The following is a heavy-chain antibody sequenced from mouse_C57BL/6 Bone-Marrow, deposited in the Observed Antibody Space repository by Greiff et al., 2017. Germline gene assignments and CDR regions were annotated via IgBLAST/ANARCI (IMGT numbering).Heavy chain of an antibody. Sequence: QVHVKQSGTELVKPGASVKLSCKASGYTFTSSWMHWVKQRPGQGLEWIGNINPSNGGTNYNEKFKSKATLTVDKSSSTTYMQLSSLTSEDSAVYYCARSSYLQWSLWGQGTTLTVSS. CDR2: INPSNGGT. D-gene: IGHD2-1*01. V-gene: IGHV1-53*01. CDR3: ARSSYLQWSL. CDR1: GYTFTSSW. J-gene: IGHJ2*01.